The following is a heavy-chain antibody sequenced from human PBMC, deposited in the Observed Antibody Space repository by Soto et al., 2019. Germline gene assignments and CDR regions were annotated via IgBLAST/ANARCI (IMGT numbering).Heavy chain of an antibody. D-gene: IGHD3-10*01. CDR3: ARHGFGPLHGLVDV. Sequence: QVQLQESGPGLVKPSETLSLTCTVSGGSITNYYCSWFRQPPGKGLEWIGYINYDGYSAYNLSLKXXVXXSTDASKTQFSLMLESVTATDTAVYYCARHGFGPLHGLVDVWGPGTTVIVSS. V-gene: IGHV4-59*08. CDR1: GGSITNYY. CDR2: INYDGYS. J-gene: IGHJ6*02.